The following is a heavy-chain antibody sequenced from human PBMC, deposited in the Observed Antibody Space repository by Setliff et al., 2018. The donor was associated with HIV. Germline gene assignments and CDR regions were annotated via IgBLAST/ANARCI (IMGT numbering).Heavy chain of an antibody. V-gene: IGHV1-2*02. CDR1: GYTFSGYY. CDR3: ARGDIIAVPAAIDMDV. D-gene: IGHD2-2*01. CDR2: INPNSGGT. Sequence: ASVKVSCKASGYTFSGYYMHWVRQAPGQGLEWMGWINPNSGGTNYAQKFQGRVTVTRDTSISTAYMELSRLRSDDTAVYYCARGDIIAVPAAIDMDVWGKGTTVTVSS. J-gene: IGHJ6*03.